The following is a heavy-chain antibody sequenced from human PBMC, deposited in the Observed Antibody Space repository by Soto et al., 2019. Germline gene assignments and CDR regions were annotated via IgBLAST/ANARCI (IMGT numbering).Heavy chain of an antibody. D-gene: IGHD2-15*01. V-gene: IGHV1-8*01. CDR3: ASCSGGSFYPGMGY. J-gene: IGHJ4*02. CDR2: INPNSGNT. CDR1: GYTFTSYD. Sequence: QVQLVQSGAEVKKPGASVKVSCKASGYTFTSYDINWVRQATGQGLEWMGWINPNSGNTGYAQKLQGRVTMTRNTSISTAYMELSSLRPADTAVYDLASCSGGSFYPGMGYWGQGTLVTVSS.